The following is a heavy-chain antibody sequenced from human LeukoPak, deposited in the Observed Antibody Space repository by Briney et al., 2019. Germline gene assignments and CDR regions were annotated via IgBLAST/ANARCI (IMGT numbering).Heavy chain of an antibody. CDR3: ARGLLRQYSSSWYFSY. CDR2: INPNSGGT. J-gene: IGHJ4*02. Sequence: ASVKVSCKASGYTFTGYYMHWVRQAPGQGLEWMGWINPNSGGTNYAQKFQGRVTMTRDTSISTAYMELSRLRSDDTAVYYCARGLLRQYSSSWYFSYWGQGTLVTVSS. V-gene: IGHV1-2*02. CDR1: GYTFTGYY. D-gene: IGHD6-13*01.